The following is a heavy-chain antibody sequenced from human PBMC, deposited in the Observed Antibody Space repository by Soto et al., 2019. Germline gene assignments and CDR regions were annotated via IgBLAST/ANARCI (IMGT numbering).Heavy chain of an antibody. CDR2: IYYSGST. CDR1: GGSISSYY. V-gene: IGHV4-59*01. CDR3: ARVTVLYYYGSGGQYGGMDV. D-gene: IGHD3-10*01. J-gene: IGHJ6*02. Sequence: AETLSLTCTVSGGSISSYYWSWIRQPPGKGLEWIGYIYYSGSTNYNPSLKSRVTISVDTSKNQFSLKLSSVTAADTAVYYCARVTVLYYYGSGGQYGGMDVWGQGTTVTASS.